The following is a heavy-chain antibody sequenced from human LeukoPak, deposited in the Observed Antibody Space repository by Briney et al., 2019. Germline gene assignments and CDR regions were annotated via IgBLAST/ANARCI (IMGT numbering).Heavy chain of an antibody. CDR1: GGSFSGYY. Sequence: SETLSLTCAVYGGSFSGYYWSWIRQPPGKGLEWIGEINHSGSTNYNPSLESRVTISVDTSKNQFSLKLSSVTAADTAVYYCARVQLQGWFDPWGQGTLVTVSS. CDR2: INHSGST. D-gene: IGHD1-1*01. J-gene: IGHJ5*02. V-gene: IGHV4-34*01. CDR3: ARVQLQGWFDP.